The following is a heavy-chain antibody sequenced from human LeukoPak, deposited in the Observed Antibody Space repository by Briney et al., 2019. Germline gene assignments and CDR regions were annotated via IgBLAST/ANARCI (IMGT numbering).Heavy chain of an antibody. V-gene: IGHV3-11*01. D-gene: IGHD3-3*01. CDR1: GITVSNYD. CDR2: ISSSGSNI. J-gene: IGHJ5*02. Sequence: PGGPLRLSCVVSGITVSNYDMSWVRQAPGKGLEWVSYISSSGSNIYYADSVKGRFTISRDKPKNSLYLQINGLRDGETAVYYCAGYDFGEYWFVPWGQGTLVTVSS. CDR3: AGYDFGEYWFVP.